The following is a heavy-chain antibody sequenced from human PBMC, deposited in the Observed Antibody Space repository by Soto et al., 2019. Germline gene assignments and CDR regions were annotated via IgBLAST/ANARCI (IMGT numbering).Heavy chain of an antibody. D-gene: IGHD4-17*01. CDR1: GGTFSSYT. J-gene: IGHJ4*02. V-gene: IGHV1-69*02. Sequence: GASVKVSCKASGGTFSSYTISWVRQAPGQGLEWMGRIIPILGIANYAQKFQGRVTITADKSTSTAYLQWSNLKASDTAMYYCARQDGDALYYFDYWGQGTLVTVSS. CDR2: IIPILGIA. CDR3: ARQDGDALYYFDY.